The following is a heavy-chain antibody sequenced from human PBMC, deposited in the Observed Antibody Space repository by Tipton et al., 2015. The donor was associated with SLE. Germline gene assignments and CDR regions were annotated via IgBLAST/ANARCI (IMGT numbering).Heavy chain of an antibody. D-gene: IGHD5-12*01. V-gene: IGHV3-23*01. Sequence: SLRLSCAASGFMFNNYAMTWVRQAPGKGLEWVSSISSRSGSSYYADSVKGRFTISRDNSQNTLYLQMNSLRVADTAVYYCVYQPDTVTTAGDNWGQGTLVTISS. J-gene: IGHJ4*02. CDR2: ISSRSGSS. CDR1: GFMFNNYA. CDR3: VYQPDTVTTAGDN.